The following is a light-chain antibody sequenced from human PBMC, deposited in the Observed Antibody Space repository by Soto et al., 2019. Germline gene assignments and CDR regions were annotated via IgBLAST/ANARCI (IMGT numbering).Light chain of an antibody. CDR1: QSVSSY. CDR2: DAS. Sequence: EIVLTHSPATLSLSPGERATLSCRASQSVSSYLAWYQQKPGQAPRLLIYDASNRATGIPARFSGSGSGTDFTLTISSLEPEDFALYYCQQRTNWPPVFGQGTKVEIK. V-gene: IGKV3-11*01. CDR3: QQRTNWPPV. J-gene: IGKJ1*01.